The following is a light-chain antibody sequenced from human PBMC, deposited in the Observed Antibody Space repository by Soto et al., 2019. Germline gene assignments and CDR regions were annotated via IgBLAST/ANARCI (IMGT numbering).Light chain of an antibody. CDR1: QSIDSH. J-gene: IGKJ1*01. Sequence: EIVLTQSPATLSLSPGERATLSCRVSQSIDSHLAWYQQKPGQAPRLLIYDASNRATDIPARFSGSGSGTDFTLTISSLAFVDSAVYYCQQRSDWWTFGQGTRVEIK. CDR3: QQRSDWWT. V-gene: IGKV3-11*01. CDR2: DAS.